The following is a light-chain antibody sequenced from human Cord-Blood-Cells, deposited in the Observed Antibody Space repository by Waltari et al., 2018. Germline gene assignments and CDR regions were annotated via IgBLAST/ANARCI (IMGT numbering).Light chain of an antibody. CDR1: QSISSY. V-gene: IGKV1-39*01. CDR3: QQSYSTLFT. J-gene: IGKJ5*01. Sequence: DIQMSQSPSSMRASVGDRVTITCRASQSISSYLNWYQQKPGKAPKLPIYAASSLQSGVPSRFSGSGSGTDFTLTISSLQPEDFATYYCQQSYSTLFTFGQGTRLEIK. CDR2: AAS.